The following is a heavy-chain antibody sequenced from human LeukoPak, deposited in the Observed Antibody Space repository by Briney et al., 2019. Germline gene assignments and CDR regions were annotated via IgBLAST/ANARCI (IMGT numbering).Heavy chain of an antibody. V-gene: IGHV4-34*01. Sequence: SATLSLTCAVYGGSFSGYYWSWVRQPPGKGLEWIWEINHSGSTHYNPSLKSRVTISVDTSKNQFSLKLSSVTAADTAVYYCARDVYDFWGGYFPHWGQGTLVTVSS. CDR1: GGSFSGYY. CDR3: ARDVYDFWGGYFPH. D-gene: IGHD3-3*01. CDR2: INHSGST. J-gene: IGHJ4*02.